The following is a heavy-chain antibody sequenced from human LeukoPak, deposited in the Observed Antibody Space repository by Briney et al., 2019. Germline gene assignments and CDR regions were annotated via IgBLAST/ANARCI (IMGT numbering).Heavy chain of an antibody. D-gene: IGHD3-10*01. J-gene: IGHJ6*03. CDR2: TYSNGRT. Sequence: PGGSLRLSCAVSGFTFSSYSMNWVRQAPGKGLEWVSVTYSNGRTYYADSVKGRFTISRDISKNTLYLQMNSLRAEDTAVYYCARVLSGRGSLYDYYYMDVWGKGTTVTISS. CDR3: ARVLSGRGSLYDYYYMDV. V-gene: IGHV3-53*01. CDR1: GFTFSSYS.